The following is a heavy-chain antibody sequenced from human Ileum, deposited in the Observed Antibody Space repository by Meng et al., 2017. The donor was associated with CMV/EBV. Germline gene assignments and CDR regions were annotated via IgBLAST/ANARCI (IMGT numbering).Heavy chain of an antibody. J-gene: IGHJ4*02. CDR1: GGSVTSHW. CDR3: TRDLLVAAAAVFDS. D-gene: IGHD6-13*01. CDR2: IYITGRT. Sequence: QLHLRESGPGLVKPSETLSLTGTVSGGSVTSHWWSWIRQSAGKGLEWIGRIYITGRTNYNPSLKSRVTLSIDKSKDQFSLRLNSVTAADTAVYYCTRDLLVAAAAVFDSWGQGTLVTVSS. V-gene: IGHV4-4*07.